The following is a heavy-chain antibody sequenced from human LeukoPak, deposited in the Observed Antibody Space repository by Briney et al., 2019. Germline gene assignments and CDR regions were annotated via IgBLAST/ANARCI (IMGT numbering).Heavy chain of an antibody. D-gene: IGHD4-23*01. V-gene: IGHV4-38-2*02. CDR1: GSSISSGYY. CDR3: ARDRSWDFGGPARGWFDP. J-gene: IGHJ5*02. Sequence: SETLSLTCSVSGSSISSGYYWAWIRQPPGKGLEYIGIIHHTGITYYNPSVQRPVTISIDTSRNQFSLRLSSVTAADTATYYCARDRSWDFGGPARGWFDPWGPGTQVIVSS. CDR2: IHHTGIT.